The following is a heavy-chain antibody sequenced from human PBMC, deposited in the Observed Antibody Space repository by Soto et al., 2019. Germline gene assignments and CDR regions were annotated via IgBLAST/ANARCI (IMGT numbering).Heavy chain of an antibody. CDR2: INPNSGGT. Sequence: SVKVSCKASGYTFTGYYMHWVRQAPGQGLEWMGWINPNSGGTNYAQKFQGWVTMTRDTSISTAYMELSRLRSDDTAVYYCARDTKAGTPTYYYYGMDVWGQGTTVTVSS. CDR3: ARDTKAGTPTYYYYGMDV. V-gene: IGHV1-2*04. D-gene: IGHD1-1*01. J-gene: IGHJ6*02. CDR1: GYTFTGYY.